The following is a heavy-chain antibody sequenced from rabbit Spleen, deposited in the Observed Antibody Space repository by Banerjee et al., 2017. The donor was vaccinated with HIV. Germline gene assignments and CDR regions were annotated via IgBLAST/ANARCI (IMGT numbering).Heavy chain of an antibody. CDR2: IYTGDGNT. CDR3: ARNGGVNYYTAYGMDL. J-gene: IGHJ6*01. CDR1: GWSFSSSYY. V-gene: IGHV1S40*01. D-gene: IGHD8-1*01. Sequence: QSLEESGGDLVKPGASLTLTCTASGWSFSSSYYMCWVRQVSGKGLEWIGCIYTGDGNTYYASWAKGRFTISKTSSTVDLKMPSLTAADTATYFCARNGGVNYYTAYGMDLWGPGTLVTVS.